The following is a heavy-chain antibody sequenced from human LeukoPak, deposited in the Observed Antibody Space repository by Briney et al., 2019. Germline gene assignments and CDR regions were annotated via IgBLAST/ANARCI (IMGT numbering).Heavy chain of an antibody. D-gene: IGHD3-3*01. CDR2: IYYSGST. CDR3: ARGDPDISFGVAGEAFDI. CDR1: GGSISSSSYY. Sequence: PSETLSLTCTVSGGSISSSSYYWGWIRQPPGKGLEWIGSIYYSGSTYYNPSLKSRVTISVDTSKNQFSLKLSSVTAADTAVYYCARGDPDISFGVAGEAFDIWGQGTMVTVSS. J-gene: IGHJ3*02. V-gene: IGHV4-39*07.